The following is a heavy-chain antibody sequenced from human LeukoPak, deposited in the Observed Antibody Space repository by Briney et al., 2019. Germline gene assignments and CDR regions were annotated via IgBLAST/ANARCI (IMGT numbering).Heavy chain of an antibody. CDR3: AKDWAVFQTTAAYFDY. CDR2: ISYDGSNK. Sequence: AGGSLRLSCAASGFTFSSYGMHWVRQAPGKGLEWVAVISYDGSNKYYADSVKGRFTISRDNSKNTLYLQMNSLRAEDTAVYYCAKDWAVFQTTAAYFDYWGQGTLVTVSS. V-gene: IGHV3-30*18. D-gene: IGHD4-17*01. J-gene: IGHJ4*02. CDR1: GFTFSSYG.